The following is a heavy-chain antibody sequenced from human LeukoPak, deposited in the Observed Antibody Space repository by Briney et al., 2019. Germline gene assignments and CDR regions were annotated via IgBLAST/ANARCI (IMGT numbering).Heavy chain of an antibody. J-gene: IGHJ4*02. Sequence: PGGSLRLSCAASGFTFSSYAMSWVRQAPGKGLEWVSAISGSGGGTYYADSVKGRLTISRDNSKNTLYLQMNSLRAEDTAVYYCAKKQGYCSSTSCSYFDYWGQGTLVTVSS. CDR2: ISGSGGGT. D-gene: IGHD2-2*01. CDR3: AKKQGYCSSTSCSYFDY. CDR1: GFTFSSYA. V-gene: IGHV3-23*01.